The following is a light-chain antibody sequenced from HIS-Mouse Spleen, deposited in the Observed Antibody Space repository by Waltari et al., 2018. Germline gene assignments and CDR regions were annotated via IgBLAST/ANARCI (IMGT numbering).Light chain of an antibody. Sequence: SYELTQPPSVSVSPGQTARITCSGDALPKKYAYWYQQKSGQAPVLVIYEDSKRPSGIPERLFGSSSGTMATLTISGAQVEDEADYYCYSTDSSGNHRVFGGGTKLTVL. CDR3: YSTDSSGNHRV. CDR1: ALPKKY. CDR2: EDS. V-gene: IGLV3-10*01. J-gene: IGLJ2*01.